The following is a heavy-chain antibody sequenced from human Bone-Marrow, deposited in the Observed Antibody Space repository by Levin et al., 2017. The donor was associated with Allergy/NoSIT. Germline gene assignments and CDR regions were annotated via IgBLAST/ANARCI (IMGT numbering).Heavy chain of an antibody. V-gene: IGHV4-39*07. D-gene: IGHD3-3*01. CDR3: ARGITVFGVVLAVNDAFDI. Sequence: SETLSLTCTVSGGSISSSSYYWVWIRQPPGKGLEWIGSIYYIGTTYYNSSLKRRVTISVDTSKTQFSLKLTSMTAADTAVYYCARGITVFGVVLAVNDAFDIWGQGTMVTVSS. CDR1: GGSISSSSYY. CDR2: IYYIGTT. J-gene: IGHJ3*02.